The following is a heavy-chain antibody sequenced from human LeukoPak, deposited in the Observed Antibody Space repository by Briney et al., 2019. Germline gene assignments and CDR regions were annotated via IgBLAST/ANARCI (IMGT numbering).Heavy chain of an antibody. Sequence: SETLSLTCAVYGGSFSGYYWSWIRQPPGKGLEWIGEINHSGSTNYNPSLKSRVTISVDTSKNQFSLKLTSVAAADTAVYYCARVGQLAFDYWGQGTLVTVSS. D-gene: IGHD6-13*01. J-gene: IGHJ4*02. CDR3: ARVGQLAFDY. CDR1: GGSFSGYY. CDR2: INHSGST. V-gene: IGHV4-34*01.